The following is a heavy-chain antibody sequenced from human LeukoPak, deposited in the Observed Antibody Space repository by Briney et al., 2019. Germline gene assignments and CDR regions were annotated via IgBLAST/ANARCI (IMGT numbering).Heavy chain of an antibody. CDR2: TNPSGGST. CDR1: GGTFSSYA. Sequence: GASVKVSCKASGGTFSSYAISWVRQAPGQGLEWMGITNPSGGSTSYAQKFQGRVTMTRDTSTSTVYMELSSLRSEDTAVYYCAREEGEMATIRYWGQGTLVTVSS. D-gene: IGHD5-24*01. V-gene: IGHV1-46*01. J-gene: IGHJ4*02. CDR3: AREEGEMATIRY.